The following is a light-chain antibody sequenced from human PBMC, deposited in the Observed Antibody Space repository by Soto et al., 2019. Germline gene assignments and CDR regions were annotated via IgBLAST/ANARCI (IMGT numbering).Light chain of an antibody. CDR2: RNN. CDR3: AAWDGSLKGYV. Sequence: QSVLTQPPSASGTPGQRVTISCSGSSSNIGSHTVNWYQQLPGTAPRLLIYRNNQRPSGVPDRFSGSKSGTSASLAISGLQSEDEADYYCAAWDGSLKGYVFGTGTKLTVL. J-gene: IGLJ1*01. V-gene: IGLV1-44*01. CDR1: SSNIGSHT.